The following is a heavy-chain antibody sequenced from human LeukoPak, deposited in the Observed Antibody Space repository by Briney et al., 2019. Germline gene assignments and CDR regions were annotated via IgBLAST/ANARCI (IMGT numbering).Heavy chain of an antibody. CDR2: IYSAGRT. D-gene: IGHD5-12*01. CDR1: GFTVSSNY. J-gene: IGHJ3*02. CDR3: ARDSGYTGSDAFDI. V-gene: IGHV3-66*02. Sequence: PGGSLRLSCGASGFTVSSNYMSWVRQAPGKGLEWVSVIYSAGRTYYADSVKGRFTISRDNSKNTLYLQMDSLRTEDTAVYYCARDSGYTGSDAFDIWGQGTMVTVSS.